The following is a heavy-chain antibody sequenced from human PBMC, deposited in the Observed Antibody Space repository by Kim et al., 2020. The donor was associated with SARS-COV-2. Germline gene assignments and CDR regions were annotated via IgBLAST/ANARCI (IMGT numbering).Heavy chain of an antibody. J-gene: IGHJ4*02. CDR1: GGSISSGGYY. V-gene: IGHV4-31*03. D-gene: IGHD6-19*01. CDR3: ARDEGYSSGWYAGRFDY. CDR2: IYYSGST. Sequence: SETLSLTCTVSGGSISSGGYYWSWIRQHPGKGLEWIGYIYYSGSTYYNPSLKSRVTISVDTSKNQFSLKLSSVTAADTAVYYCARDEGYSSGWYAGRFDYWGQGTLVTVSS.